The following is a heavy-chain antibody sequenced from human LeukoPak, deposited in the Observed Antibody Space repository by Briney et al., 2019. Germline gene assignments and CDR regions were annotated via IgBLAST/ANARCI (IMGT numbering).Heavy chain of an antibody. Sequence: SETLSLTCTVSDGSISSYYWSWIRQPPGKGLEWIGYIYYSGSTYYNPSLKSRVTISVDTSKNQFSLKLSSVTAADTAVYYCARVRYSGYDSPHYYYYMDVWGKGTTVTVSS. D-gene: IGHD5-12*01. CDR1: DGSISSYY. V-gene: IGHV4-59*12. CDR3: ARVRYSGYDSPHYYYYMDV. J-gene: IGHJ6*03. CDR2: IYYSGST.